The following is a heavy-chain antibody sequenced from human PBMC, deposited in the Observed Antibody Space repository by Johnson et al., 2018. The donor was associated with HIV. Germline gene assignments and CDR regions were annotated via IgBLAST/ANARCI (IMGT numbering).Heavy chain of an antibody. CDR1: GFSFSDFA. CDR2: ISYDGSNK. D-gene: IGHD1-1*01. CDR3: ARDTKVPRYNWNDGGCDI. Sequence: QVQLVESGGGVVQPGRSLRLSCAASGFSFSDFAIHWVRQAPGKGLEWVAVISYDGSNKYYGDSVKGRFTISRDNSKNTLYLQMKSLRAEDTAVYYCARDTKVPRYNWNDGGCDIWGQGTMVTVSS. J-gene: IGHJ3*02. V-gene: IGHV3-30*04.